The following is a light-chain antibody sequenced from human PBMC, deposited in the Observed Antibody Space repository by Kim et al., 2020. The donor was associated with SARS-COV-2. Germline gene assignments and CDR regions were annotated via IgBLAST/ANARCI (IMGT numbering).Light chain of an antibody. CDR3: QQYHSYPYT. Sequence: DIQMTQSPSTLSASVGDRVTITCRASQSISGWLAWYQQKPGIAPKVLIYTASTLQSGVPSRFSGSGSGTEFTLTINSMQPDDFATYYCQQYHSYPYTLGQGTRREI. V-gene: IGKV1-5*03. CDR1: QSISGW. J-gene: IGKJ2*01. CDR2: TAS.